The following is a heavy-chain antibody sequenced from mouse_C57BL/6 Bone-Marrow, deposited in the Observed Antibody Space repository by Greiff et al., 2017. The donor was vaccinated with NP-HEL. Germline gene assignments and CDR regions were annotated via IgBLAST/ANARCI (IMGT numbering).Heavy chain of an antibody. J-gene: IGHJ2*01. CDR1: GYAFSSYW. V-gene: IGHV1-80*01. CDR2: IYPGDGDT. CDR3: ARRVTTVDFDY. Sequence: QVQLQQSGAELVKPGASVKISCKASGYAFSSYWMNWVKQRPGKGLEWIGQIYPGDGDTNYNGKFKGKATLTADKSSSTAYMQLSSLTSEDSAVYFCARRVTTVDFDYWGQGTTLTVSS. D-gene: IGHD1-1*01.